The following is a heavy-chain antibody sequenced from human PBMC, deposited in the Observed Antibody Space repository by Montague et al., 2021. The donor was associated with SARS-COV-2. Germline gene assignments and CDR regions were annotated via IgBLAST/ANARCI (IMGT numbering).Heavy chain of an antibody. Sequence: TLSLTRAVSGGSVSSGDFFWTWVRQPPGRGLEWIGSISHSGGSKYNPSLKSRIALSLDTSANHFSLSPNSVTAADSATYYCARLTVIVDTFGGNLRWFDPWGQGALVTVSS. D-gene: IGHD2-21*02. CDR1: GGSVSSGDFF. V-gene: IGHV4-30-2*05. J-gene: IGHJ5*02. CDR2: ISHSGGS. CDR3: ARLTVIVDTFGGNLRWFDP.